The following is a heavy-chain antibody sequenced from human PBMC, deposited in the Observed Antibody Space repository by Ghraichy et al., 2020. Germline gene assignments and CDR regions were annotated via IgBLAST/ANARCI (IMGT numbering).Heavy chain of an antibody. V-gene: IGHV3-21*01. CDR3: ARDCSSTSYIGWFDP. Sequence: GASLRLSCAASGFTFSSYSMNWVRQAPGKGLEWVSSISSSSSYIYYADSVKGRFTISRDNAKNSLYLQMNSLRAEDTAVYYCARDCSSTSYIGWFDPWGQGTLVTVSS. D-gene: IGHD2-2*01. CDR1: GFTFSSYS. J-gene: IGHJ5*02. CDR2: ISSSSSYI.